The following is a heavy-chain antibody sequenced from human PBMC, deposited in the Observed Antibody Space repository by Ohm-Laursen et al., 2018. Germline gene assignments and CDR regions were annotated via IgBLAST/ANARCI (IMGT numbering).Heavy chain of an antibody. D-gene: IGHD3-16*01. CDR3: ASVRIMITFGGVTEGDY. CDR2: ISSSSSTI. V-gene: IGHV3-48*01. J-gene: IGHJ4*02. Sequence: SLRLSCAASGFTFSSYSMNWVRQAPGKGLEWVSYISSSSSTIYYADSVKGRFTISRDNAKNSLYLQMNSLRAEDTAVYYCASVRIMITFGGVTEGDYWGQGTLVTVSS. CDR1: GFTFSSYS.